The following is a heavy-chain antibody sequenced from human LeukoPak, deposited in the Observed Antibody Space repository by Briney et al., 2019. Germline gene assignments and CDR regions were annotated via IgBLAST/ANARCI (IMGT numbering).Heavy chain of an antibody. CDR2: IIPIFGTA. Sequence: SVKVSCKASGGTFSSYAISWVRQAPGQGLEWMGGIIPIFGTANYAQKFQGRVTITADESTSTAYMELSSLRSEDTAVYYCASRYSKTNYYFDYWGQGTLVTVSS. CDR1: GGTFSSYA. CDR3: ASRYSKTNYYFDY. J-gene: IGHJ4*02. V-gene: IGHV1-69*01. D-gene: IGHD6-13*01.